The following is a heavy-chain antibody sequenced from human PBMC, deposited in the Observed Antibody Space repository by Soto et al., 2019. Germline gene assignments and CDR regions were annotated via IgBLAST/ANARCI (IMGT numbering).Heavy chain of an antibody. D-gene: IGHD3-10*01. Sequence: SQTLSLTCAISGDSVSSTSAAWNWIRRSPSRGLEWLGRTYYRSKWYSDYAVSVKGRIIINPDTSKNQFSLQLNSVTPEDTAVYYCARVSTMIRGVFDYWGQGILVTVSS. CDR1: GDSVSSTSAA. CDR2: TYYRSKWYS. CDR3: ARVSTMIRGVFDY. J-gene: IGHJ4*02. V-gene: IGHV6-1*01.